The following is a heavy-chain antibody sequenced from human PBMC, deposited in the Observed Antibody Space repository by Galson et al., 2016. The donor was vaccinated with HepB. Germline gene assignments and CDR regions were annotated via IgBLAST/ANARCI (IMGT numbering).Heavy chain of an antibody. D-gene: IGHD5-18*01. CDR3: SRSRGNSYFGAFDV. J-gene: IGHJ3*01. Sequence: SVKVSCKASGYRFSSYGISWVRQAPGQGLEWMGWISGNNGNTHFAQKFQGRATMTTDTSTDTSTRIAYVELRSLTSDDTAVYYCSRSRGNSYFGAFDVWGQGTRVTVS. V-gene: IGHV1-18*04. CDR1: GYRFSSYG. CDR2: ISGNNGNT.